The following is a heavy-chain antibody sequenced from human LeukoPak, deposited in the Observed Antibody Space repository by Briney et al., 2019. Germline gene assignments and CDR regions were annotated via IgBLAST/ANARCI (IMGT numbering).Heavy chain of an antibody. V-gene: IGHV1-2*02. J-gene: IGHJ3*02. CDR3: ARFKWFGELYAFDI. CDR2: INPNSGGT. D-gene: IGHD3-10*01. CDR1: GYTFTGYY. Sequence: GASVKVSCKASGYTFTGYYMHWVRQAPGQGLEWMGWINPNSGGTNYAQKFQGRVTMTRDTSISTAYMELSRLRSDDTAVYYCARFKWFGELYAFDIWGQGTMVTVSS.